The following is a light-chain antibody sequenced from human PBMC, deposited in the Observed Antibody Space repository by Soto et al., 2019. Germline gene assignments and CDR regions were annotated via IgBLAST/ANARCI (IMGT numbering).Light chain of an antibody. V-gene: IGKV3-20*01. CDR3: QQYGSSPST. Sequence: IVLTQSPGTLSLSPGERATLSCWASQSLSTDYLAWYQQKPGQPPRLLIYGASSRATGIPDRFSGSGSGTDFTLTSSRLEPEDFAVYYCQQYGSSPSTFGQGTKLEIK. CDR1: QSLSTDY. CDR2: GAS. J-gene: IGKJ2*01.